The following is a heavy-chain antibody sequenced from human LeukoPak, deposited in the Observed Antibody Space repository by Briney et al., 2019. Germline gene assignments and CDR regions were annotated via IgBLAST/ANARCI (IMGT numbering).Heavy chain of an antibody. CDR1: GYKFTNHA. V-gene: IGHV1-18*01. CDR3: ARGGSSSRRGDDAFEM. CDR2: ISAYDGNT. Sequence: ASVKVSCKASGYKFTNHAMNWVRQAPGQGLEWMGWISAYDGNTEYAQKFQGRVTLATDASTSTAYMELRSLTSDDTAVYFCARGGSSSRRGDDAFEMWGQGTMVTVSS. J-gene: IGHJ3*02. D-gene: IGHD6-13*01.